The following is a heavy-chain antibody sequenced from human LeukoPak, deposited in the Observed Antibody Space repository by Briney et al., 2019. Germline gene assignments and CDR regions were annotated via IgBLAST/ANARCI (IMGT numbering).Heavy chain of an antibody. D-gene: IGHD6-19*01. CDR1: GYTFTSYD. V-gene: IGHV1-8*03. J-gene: IGHJ4*02. Sequence: ASVKVSCKASGYTFTSYDINWVRQATGQGLEWMGWMNPNSGNTGYAQKFQGRVTITRNTSISTAYMELSSLRSEDTAVYYCARALVHISSGWRGLGYWGQGTLVTVSS. CDR2: MNPNSGNT. CDR3: ARALVHISSGWRGLGY.